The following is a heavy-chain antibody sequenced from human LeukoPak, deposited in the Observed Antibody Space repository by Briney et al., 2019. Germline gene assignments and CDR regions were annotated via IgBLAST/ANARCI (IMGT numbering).Heavy chain of an antibody. CDR3: ARDWVRDYFDY. J-gene: IGHJ4*02. V-gene: IGHV4-34*01. CDR1: GGSFSDYY. Sequence: PSETLSLTCAVYGGSFSDYYWSWIRQPPGKGLEWIGEINHGGSTYYNPSLKSRVTISVDTSKNQFSLKLSSVTAADMAVYYCARDWVRDYFDYWGQGTLVTVSS. CDR2: INHGGST. D-gene: IGHD3-16*01.